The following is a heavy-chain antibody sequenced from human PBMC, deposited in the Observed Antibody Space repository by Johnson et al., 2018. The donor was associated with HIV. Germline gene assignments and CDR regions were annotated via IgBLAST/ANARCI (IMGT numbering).Heavy chain of an antibody. CDR2: TSYDGGNK. CDR3: ARDRYYDSSGSHAFDI. Sequence: QMLLVESGGGVVQPGRSLRLSCAASGFTFSSYAMHWVRQAPGKGLEWVAVTSYDGGNKYYADSVKGRLTISRDNSKNTLYLQMNSLRAEDTAVYYCARDRYYDSSGSHAFDIWGQGTMVTVSS. CDR1: GFTFSSYA. V-gene: IGHV3-30-3*01. D-gene: IGHD3-22*01. J-gene: IGHJ3*02.